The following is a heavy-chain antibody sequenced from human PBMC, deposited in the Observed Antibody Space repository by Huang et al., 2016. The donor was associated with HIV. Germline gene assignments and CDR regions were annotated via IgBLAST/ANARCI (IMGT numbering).Heavy chain of an antibody. CDR3: ARWIVGARGTKVDF. J-gene: IGHJ4*02. Sequence: QVQLQQWGAGLLKPSETLSLTCAVYGASLSRYYWTWIRQSPGKGLECIGQINHGGGANFNPSLKSRVTMSVDTSKKQFALRLTSLGAADRAVYYCARWIVGARGTKVDFWGQGTLVTVSS. CDR2: INHGGGA. V-gene: IGHV4-34*01. CDR1: GASLSRYY. D-gene: IGHD3-16*01.